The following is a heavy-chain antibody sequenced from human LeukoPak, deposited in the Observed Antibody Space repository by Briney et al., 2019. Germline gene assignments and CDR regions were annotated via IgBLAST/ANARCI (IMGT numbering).Heavy chain of an antibody. CDR3: ARSAMVRGVIVY. J-gene: IGHJ4*02. V-gene: IGHV4-34*01. D-gene: IGHD3-10*01. CDR1: GGSFSGYY. CDR2: INRSGST. Sequence: SETLSLTCAVYGGSFSGYYWSWIRQPPGKGLEWIGEINRSGSTNYNPSLKSRVTISVDTSKNQFSLKLSSVTAADTAVYYCARSAMVRGVIVYWGQGTLVTVSS.